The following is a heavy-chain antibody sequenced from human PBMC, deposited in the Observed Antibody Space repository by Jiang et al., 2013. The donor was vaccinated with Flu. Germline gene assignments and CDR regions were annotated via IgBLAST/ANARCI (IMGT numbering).Heavy chain of an antibody. CDR2: IYYSGST. D-gene: IGHD6-6*01. J-gene: IGHJ6*03. CDR3: ARVEQLVRGLYYYYYMDV. Sequence: GSGLVKPSETLSLTCTVSGGSISSYYWSWIRQPPGKGLEWIGYIYYSGSTNYNPSLKSRVTISVDTSKNQFSLKLSSVTAADTAVYYCARVEQLVRGLYYYYYMDVWGKGTTVTVSS. V-gene: IGHV4-59*01. CDR1: GGSISSYY.